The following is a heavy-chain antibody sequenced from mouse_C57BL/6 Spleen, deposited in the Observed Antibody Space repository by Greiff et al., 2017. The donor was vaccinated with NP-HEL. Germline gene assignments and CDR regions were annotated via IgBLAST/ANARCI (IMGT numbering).Heavy chain of an antibody. J-gene: IGHJ2*01. CDR1: GYTFTDYE. D-gene: IGHD1-1*01. CDR2: IDPETGGT. Sequence: VQLQQSGAELVRPGASVTLSCKASGYTFTDYEMHWVKQTPVHGLEWIGAIDPETGGTAYNQTFKGKAILTADKSSSTAYMELRSLTSEDSAVYYCTRDYGPHYFDYWGQGTTLTVSS. V-gene: IGHV1-15*01. CDR3: TRDYGPHYFDY.